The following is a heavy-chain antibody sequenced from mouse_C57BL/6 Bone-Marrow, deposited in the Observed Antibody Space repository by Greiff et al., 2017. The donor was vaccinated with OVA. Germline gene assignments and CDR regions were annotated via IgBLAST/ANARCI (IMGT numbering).Heavy chain of an antibody. CDR1: GFSLTSYG. V-gene: IGHV2-6*03. Sequence: VQGVESGPGLVAPSQSLSITCTVSGFSLTSYGVHWVRQPPGKGLEWLVVIWSDGSTTYNSALKSRLSISKDNAKSQVFVKMKSLQTDDTAMYYGASSYYGSSYGGFAYWGQGTLVTVSA. CDR2: IWSDGST. D-gene: IGHD1-1*01. J-gene: IGHJ3*01. CDR3: ASSYYGSSYGGFAY.